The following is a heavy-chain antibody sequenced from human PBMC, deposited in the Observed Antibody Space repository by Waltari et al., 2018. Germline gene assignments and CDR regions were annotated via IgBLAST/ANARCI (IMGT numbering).Heavy chain of an antibody. D-gene: IGHD2-15*01. V-gene: IGHV4-34*01. J-gene: IGHJ4*02. CDR1: GGSFSGYY. CDR2: INHSGST. Sequence: QVQLQQWGAGLLRPSETLSLTCAVYGGSFSGYYWSWIRQPPGKGLEWIGEINHSGSTNYNPSLKSRGTISVDTSKNQFSLKLSSVTAADTAVYYCARGGVVVAATRFHYWGQGTLVTVSS. CDR3: ARGGVVVAATRFHY.